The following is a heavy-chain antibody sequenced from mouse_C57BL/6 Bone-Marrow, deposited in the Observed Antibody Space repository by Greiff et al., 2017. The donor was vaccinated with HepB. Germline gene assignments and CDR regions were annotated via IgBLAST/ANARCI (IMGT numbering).Heavy chain of an antibody. CDR2: IYPGNSDT. CDR1: GYTFTSYW. Sequence: VQLQQSGTVLARPGASVKMSCKTSGYTFTSYWMHWVKQRPGQGLEWIGAIYPGNSDTSYNQKFKGKAKLTAVTSASTAYMELSSLTNEDSAVYYCTTSTMVTTGDGYYAMDYWGQGTSVTVSS. D-gene: IGHD2-2*01. CDR3: TTSTMVTTGDGYYAMDY. J-gene: IGHJ4*01. V-gene: IGHV1-5*01.